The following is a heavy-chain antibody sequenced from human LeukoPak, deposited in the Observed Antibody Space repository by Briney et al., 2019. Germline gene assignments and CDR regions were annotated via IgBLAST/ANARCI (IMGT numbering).Heavy chain of an antibody. CDR1: GFTFAGYA. V-gene: IGHV3-23*01. D-gene: IGHD1-26*01. Sequence: PPGGSLRLSCAASGFTFAGYAMSWVRQAPGKGLEWVSGISGSGGSTFYADSVKGRFTISRDNSKNTLYLQMNSLRAEDTALYYCVKEQWESWGQGTLVTVSS. CDR3: VKEQWES. CDR2: ISGSGGST. J-gene: IGHJ5*02.